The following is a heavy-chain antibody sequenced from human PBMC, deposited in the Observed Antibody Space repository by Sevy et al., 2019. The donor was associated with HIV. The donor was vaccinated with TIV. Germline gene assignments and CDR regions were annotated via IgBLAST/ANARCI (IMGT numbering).Heavy chain of an antibody. D-gene: IGHD3-10*01. CDR2: ISDYNGYT. J-gene: IGHJ6*02. CDR1: GYTFSSYG. V-gene: IGHV1-18*01. CDR3: AREGYYYRSGTYRPPNYYGMDV. Sequence: ASVKVSCKASGYTFSSYGISWVRQAPGQGLEWMGWISDYNGYTNYAHKFQGRVTMSTETSTRTAYMELRSRRSDDTAGYFCAREGYYYRSGTYRPPNYYGMDVWGQGTAVTVSS.